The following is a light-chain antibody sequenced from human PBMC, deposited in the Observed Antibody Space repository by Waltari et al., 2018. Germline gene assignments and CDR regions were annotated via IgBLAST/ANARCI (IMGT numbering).Light chain of an antibody. V-gene: IGLV2-14*01. CDR1: SSDVGGYNY. J-gene: IGLJ2*01. CDR3: ISYSSATPGNVV. Sequence: SALTQPASVSGSLGQSITFPCTGTSSDVGGYNYVPRYQQHPGKAPKPMIHDVSNRPSGVSIRFSGSKSGNTASLTISGLQADDEADYYCISYSSATPGNVVIGGGTKLTVL. CDR2: DVS.